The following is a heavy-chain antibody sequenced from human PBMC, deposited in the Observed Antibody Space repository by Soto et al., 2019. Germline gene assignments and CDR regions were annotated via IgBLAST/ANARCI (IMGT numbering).Heavy chain of an antibody. V-gene: IGHV1-18*01. Sequence: ASVKVSCKTSGYTFTTYGISWVRQAPGQGLEWMGWISGYNGNTHYAQSLQGRVTMTTDKSTSTAYMELRSLKSDDTAVYYCARVLGAVTAPSDYWGQRTLVTVSS. J-gene: IGHJ4*02. CDR2: ISGYNGNT. CDR1: GYTFTTYG. D-gene: IGHD2-15*01. CDR3: ARVLGAVTAPSDY.